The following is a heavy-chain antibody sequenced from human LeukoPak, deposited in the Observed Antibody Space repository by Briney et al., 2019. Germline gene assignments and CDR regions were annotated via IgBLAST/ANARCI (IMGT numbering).Heavy chain of an antibody. V-gene: IGHV1-2*02. CDR2: INPSSGGT. D-gene: IGHD3-9*01. CDR3: ASALRYFDWLFDY. CDR1: GYTFTGYY. J-gene: IGHJ4*02. Sequence: EASVKVSCKASGYTFTGYYMHWVRQAPGQGLEWMGWINPSSGGTNYAQKFQGRVTMTRDTSISTAYMELSRLRSDDTAVYYCASALRYFDWLFDYWGQGTLVTVSS.